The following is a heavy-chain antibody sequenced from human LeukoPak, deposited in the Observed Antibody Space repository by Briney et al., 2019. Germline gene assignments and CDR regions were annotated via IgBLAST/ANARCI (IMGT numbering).Heavy chain of an antibody. Sequence: SETLSLTCAVSGYSISSGYYWGWIRQPPGKGLEWIGSIYHSGSTYYNPSLKSRATIAVDTSKNQFSLKLSSVTAADTAVYYCARGGIVVVPAADNWFDPWGQGTLVTVSS. D-gene: IGHD2-2*01. CDR3: ARGGIVVVPAADNWFDP. J-gene: IGHJ5*02. CDR2: IYHSGST. CDR1: GYSISSGYY. V-gene: IGHV4-38-2*01.